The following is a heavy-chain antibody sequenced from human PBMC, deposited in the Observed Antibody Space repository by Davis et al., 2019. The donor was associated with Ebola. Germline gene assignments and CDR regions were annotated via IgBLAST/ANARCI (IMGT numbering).Heavy chain of an antibody. CDR1: GFTFSSYG. CDR3: ARGENYCGGDCSDAFDI. V-gene: IGHV3-30*03. D-gene: IGHD2-21*02. CDR2: ISYDGSNK. Sequence: GESLKISCAASGFTFSSYGMHWVRQAPGKGLEWVAVISYDGSNKYYADSVKGRFTISRDNSKNTLYLQMNSLRAEDTAVYYCARGENYCGGDCSDAFDIWGQGTMVTVSS. J-gene: IGHJ3*02.